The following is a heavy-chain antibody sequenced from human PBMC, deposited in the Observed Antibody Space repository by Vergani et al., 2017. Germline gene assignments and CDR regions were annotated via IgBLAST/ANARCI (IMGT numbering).Heavy chain of an antibody. D-gene: IGHD2-2*01. CDR2: ISGSGGNT. J-gene: IGHJ6*02. CDR3: AKGVYCSSTSCYEGRGYYYGMGV. V-gene: IGHV3-23*01. Sequence: EVQLLESGGVLVQPGGSLRLSCAASGFTFSSYAMSWVRQVPGKGLEWVSGISGSGGNTYYANSVKGRFTISRDNSKNTLYLQMNSLRADDTAVYYCAKGVYCSSTSCYEGRGYYYGMGVWGQXP. CDR1: GFTFSSYA.